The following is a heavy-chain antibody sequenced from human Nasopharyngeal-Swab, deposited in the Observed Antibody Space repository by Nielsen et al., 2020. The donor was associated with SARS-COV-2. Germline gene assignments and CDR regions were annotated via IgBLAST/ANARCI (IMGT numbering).Heavy chain of an antibody. J-gene: IGHJ4*02. CDR3: AHSAAYYYDSSGYYPEGFDY. V-gene: IGHV2-5*02. D-gene: IGHD3-22*01. CDR1: GFSLSTSGVG. Sequence: SGPTLVKPTQTLTLTCTFSGFSLSTSGVGVGWIHQPPGKALEWLALIYWDDDKRYSPSLKSRLTITKDTSKNQVVLTMTNMDPVDTATYYCAHSAAYYYDSSGYYPEGFDYWGQGTLVTVSS. CDR2: IYWDDDK.